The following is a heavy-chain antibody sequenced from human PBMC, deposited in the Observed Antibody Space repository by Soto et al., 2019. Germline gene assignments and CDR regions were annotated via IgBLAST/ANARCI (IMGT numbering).Heavy chain of an antibody. V-gene: IGHV3-30-3*01. CDR1: GLTFSSYS. Sequence: LILSCAASGLTFSSYSMHWVREAPGKGLEWVAVISYDGSIKYYADSVRGRFTIYRDNSKNTMYLQMNSLRAEETAVYYCERVMTKGHYYFDCWGQRTLVTVSS. J-gene: IGHJ4*02. D-gene: IGHD4-17*01. CDR3: ERVMTKGHYYFDC. CDR2: ISYDGSIK.